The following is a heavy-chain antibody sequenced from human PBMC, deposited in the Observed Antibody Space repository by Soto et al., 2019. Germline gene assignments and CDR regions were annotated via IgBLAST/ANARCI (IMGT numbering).Heavy chain of an antibody. Sequence: GGSLRLSCAASGFTFSSDAMSWVRQAPGKGLEWVSAISGSGGSTYYADSVKGRFTISRDNSKNTLYLQMNSLRAEDTAVYYCAKDSSSGSYPNWFYAWGQGTLVTVSS. CDR2: ISGSGGST. D-gene: IGHD1-26*01. CDR3: AKDSSSGSYPNWFYA. CDR1: GFTFSSDA. J-gene: IGHJ5*02. V-gene: IGHV3-23*01.